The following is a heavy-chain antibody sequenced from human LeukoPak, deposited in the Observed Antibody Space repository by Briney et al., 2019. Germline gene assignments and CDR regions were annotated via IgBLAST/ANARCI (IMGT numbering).Heavy chain of an antibody. Sequence: GGSLRLSCAASGFTFSSYAMSWVRQAPGKGLEWVSAISGSGGSTYYADSVKGRFTISRDNSKNTLYLQMNSLRAEDTAVYYCAKVGPYAHYYDSSADYYFDYWGQGTLVTVSS. J-gene: IGHJ4*02. CDR2: ISGSGGST. CDR3: AKVGPYAHYYDSSADYYFDY. CDR1: GFTFSSYA. V-gene: IGHV3-23*01. D-gene: IGHD3-22*01.